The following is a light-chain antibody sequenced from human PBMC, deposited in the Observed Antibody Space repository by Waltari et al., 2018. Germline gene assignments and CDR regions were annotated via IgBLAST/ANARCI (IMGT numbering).Light chain of an antibody. CDR2: EGT. CDR3: CSYAGSSPL. Sequence: QSALTQPASVSGSPGQSITISCAGATSDVVTYSLVSWYQQHPGNPPKLMIHEGTQRPSGISNRFSGSNSDNTASLTISGLPFEDEAYYYCCSYAGSSPLFGGGTRVTVL. CDR1: TSDVVTYSL. J-gene: IGLJ3*02. V-gene: IGLV2-23*01.